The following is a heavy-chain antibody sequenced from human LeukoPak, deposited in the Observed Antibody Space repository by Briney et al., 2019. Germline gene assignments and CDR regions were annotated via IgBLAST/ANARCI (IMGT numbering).Heavy chain of an antibody. J-gene: IGHJ4*02. CDR2: ISYDGSNK. Sequence: PGGSLRLSCAASGFTFSSYWMHWVRQAPGKGLEWVAVISYDGSNKYYADSVKGRFTISRDNSKNTLYLQMNSLRAEDTAVYYCATGYSSGWPLTPFDYWGQGTLVTVSS. CDR3: ATGYSSGWPLTPFDY. D-gene: IGHD6-19*01. CDR1: GFTFSSYW. V-gene: IGHV3-30*03.